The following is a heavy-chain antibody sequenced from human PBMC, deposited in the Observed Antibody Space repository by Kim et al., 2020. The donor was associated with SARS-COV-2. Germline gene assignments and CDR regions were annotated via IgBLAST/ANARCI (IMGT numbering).Heavy chain of an antibody. J-gene: IGHJ6*02. Sequence: SETLSLTCAVYGGSFSGYYWSWIRQPPGKGLEWIGEINHSGSTNYNPSLKSRVTISVDTSKNQFSLKLSSVTAADTAVYYCARGRYYGSGSYRPPYYYYGMDVWGQGTTVTVSS. D-gene: IGHD3-10*01. CDR1: GGSFSGYY. CDR3: ARGRYYGSGSYRPPYYYYGMDV. V-gene: IGHV4-34*01. CDR2: INHSGST.